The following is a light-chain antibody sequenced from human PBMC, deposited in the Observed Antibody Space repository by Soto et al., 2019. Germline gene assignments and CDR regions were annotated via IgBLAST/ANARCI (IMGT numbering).Light chain of an antibody. CDR1: QSVSSSY. V-gene: IGKV3-20*01. CDR3: QQYVRSPRT. Sequence: ESVFTPSPGPLSLSPGERATLSCRASQSVSSSYLAWYQQKPGQAPRLLIYGASSRATGIPDRFSGSGSGTDFTLTISRLEPEDFAVYYCQQYVRSPRTFGQGTKVDIK. J-gene: IGKJ1*01. CDR2: GAS.